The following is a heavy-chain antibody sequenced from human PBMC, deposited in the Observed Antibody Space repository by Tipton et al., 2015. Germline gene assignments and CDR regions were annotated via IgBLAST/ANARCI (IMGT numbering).Heavy chain of an antibody. CDR1: SDSISKYY. CDR2: IQYSGST. V-gene: IGHV4-59*08. Sequence: TLSFTCSVSSDSISKYYWSWIRQPPGKELEWIGYIQYSGSTNYNPSLKGRVTISVDTSKNQFSLKLTSVTAADTAVYYCACQDYDSLTRDYQTVDYWGQGTLVTVSS. D-gene: IGHD3-9*01. CDR3: ACQDYDSLTRDYQTVDY. J-gene: IGHJ4*02.